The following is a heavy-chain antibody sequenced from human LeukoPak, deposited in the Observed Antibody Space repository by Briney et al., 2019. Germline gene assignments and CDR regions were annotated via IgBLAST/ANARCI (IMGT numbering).Heavy chain of an antibody. CDR1: GFTFTGHN. Sequence: GGSLRLSCAASGFTFTGHNMNWVRQAPGKGLEWVSAISGSGGSTYYADSVKGRFTISRDNSKNTLYLQMNSLRAEDTAVYYCAKDQRWIPVGYGMDVWGQGTTVTVSS. CDR2: ISGSGGST. J-gene: IGHJ6*02. V-gene: IGHV3-23*01. CDR3: AKDQRWIPVGYGMDV. D-gene: IGHD4-23*01.